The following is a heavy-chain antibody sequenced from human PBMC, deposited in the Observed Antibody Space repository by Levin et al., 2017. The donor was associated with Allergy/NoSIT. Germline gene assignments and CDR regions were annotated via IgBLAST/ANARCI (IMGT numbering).Heavy chain of an antibody. J-gene: IGHJ4*02. V-gene: IGHV5-51*01. CDR1: GYSFTSYW. Sequence: KVSCKGSGYSFTSYWIGWVRQMPGKGLEWMGIIFPGDSDTRYSPSFQGQVTISADKSITTAYLQWSSLKASDTAMYYCARHGIAMTEDDYWGQGTLVTVSS. CDR3: ARHGIAMTEDDY. D-gene: IGHD6-19*01. CDR2: IFPGDSDT.